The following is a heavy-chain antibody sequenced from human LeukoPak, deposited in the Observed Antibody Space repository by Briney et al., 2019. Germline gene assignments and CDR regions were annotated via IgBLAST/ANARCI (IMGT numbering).Heavy chain of an antibody. CDR1: GYTFNSYD. CDR2: ISTYNGNT. J-gene: IGHJ4*02. Sequence: ASVKVSCKASGYTFNSYDISWVRQAPGQGLEWMAWISTYNGNTNYALKVQGRATMTTDTTTSTAYMELRSLRSDDTAVYYCARVLRYDFWSAYYFDYWGQGTLVTVSS. CDR3: ARVLRYDFWSAYYFDY. V-gene: IGHV1-18*01. D-gene: IGHD3-3*01.